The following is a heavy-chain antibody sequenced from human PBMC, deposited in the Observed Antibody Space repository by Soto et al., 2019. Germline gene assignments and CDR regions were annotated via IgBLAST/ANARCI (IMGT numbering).Heavy chain of an antibody. Sequence: QVQLVQSGADVKKPGSSVKVSCQASGVTFSSETLGWVRQAPGQGLEWVGGIIPLFGTASYAQKFQGSVTITADESTSTVYMELSILRSDATAVYFCATELGENPASPFDAWGQGTLVTVST. CDR3: ATELGENPASPFDA. J-gene: IGHJ4*02. D-gene: IGHD3-10*01. V-gene: IGHV1-69*01. CDR2: IIPLFGTA. CDR1: GVTFSSET.